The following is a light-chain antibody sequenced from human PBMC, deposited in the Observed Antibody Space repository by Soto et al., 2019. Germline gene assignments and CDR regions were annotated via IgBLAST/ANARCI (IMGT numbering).Light chain of an antibody. CDR3: QQYGSSPPMYT. Sequence: EIVLTQSPGTLSLSPGERATLSCRASQSVNSRFLAWYQQKPGQAHRLLMYGASTRATGIPDRFSGSGSGADFTLTISRLEPEDFAVYYCQQYGSSPPMYTFGQGTKLEIK. J-gene: IGKJ2*01. V-gene: IGKV3-20*01. CDR1: QSVNSRF. CDR2: GAS.